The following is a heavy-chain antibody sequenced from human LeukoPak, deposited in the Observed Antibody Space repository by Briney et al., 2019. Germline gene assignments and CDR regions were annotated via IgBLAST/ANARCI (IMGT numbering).Heavy chain of an antibody. J-gene: IGHJ6*04. CDR2: IIPILGIA. D-gene: IGHD2-2*01. CDR3: AREGYCRSTSWYKYYYYSMDV. Sequence: SVKVSCKASGDTLSSYAISWVRQAPGQGLEWMGRIIPILGIANYAQKLQGRVTITADTSTSTAYMELSSLRYEDTAVYYCAREGYCRSTSWYKYYYYSMDVWGEGTTVTVSS. CDR1: GDTLSSYA. V-gene: IGHV1-69*04.